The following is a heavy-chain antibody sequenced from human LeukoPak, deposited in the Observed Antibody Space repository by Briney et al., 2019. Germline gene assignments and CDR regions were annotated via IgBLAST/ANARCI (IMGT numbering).Heavy chain of an antibody. CDR1: GYTLTELS. J-gene: IGHJ5*02. D-gene: IGHD2-15*01. Sequence: ASVKVSCKVSGYTLTELSMHWVRQAPGKGLGWMGGFDPEDGETIYAQKFQGRVTMTEDTSTDTAYMELSSLRSEDTAVYYCAIRLGYCSGGSCYWFDPWGQGTLVTVSS. CDR2: FDPEDGET. CDR3: AIRLGYCSGGSCYWFDP. V-gene: IGHV1-24*01.